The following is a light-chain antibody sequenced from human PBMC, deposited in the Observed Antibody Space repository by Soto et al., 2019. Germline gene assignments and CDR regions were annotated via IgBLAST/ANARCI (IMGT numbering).Light chain of an antibody. CDR3: QPYNSYSDA. V-gene: IGKV1-5*03. J-gene: IGKJ1*01. Sequence: QMTKSPSSLSASVGDRVTITCRDSQTISSWLAWYQQKPGKAPKLLIYKASTLKSGVPSRFSGSGSGTEFTLTISSLQPDDFATYYCQPYNSYSDAFGQATNV. CDR2: KAS. CDR1: QTISSW.